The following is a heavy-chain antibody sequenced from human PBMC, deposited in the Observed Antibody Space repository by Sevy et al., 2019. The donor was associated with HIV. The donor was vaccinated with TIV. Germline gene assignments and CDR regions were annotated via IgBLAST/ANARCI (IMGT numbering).Heavy chain of an antibody. V-gene: IGHV3-53*01. CDR1: GFTVTGNY. Sequence: GGSLRLSCAASGFTVTGNYVSWVRQAPGKGLEWVSVIYSDGTTYYADSVKGRFTISRDNSKNTVHLQMNSLGAADTAVYYCARSQLNYYDSSGFTSFFDYWGQGTLVTVSS. D-gene: IGHD3-22*01. CDR2: IYSDGTT. CDR3: ARSQLNYYDSSGFTSFFDY. J-gene: IGHJ4*02.